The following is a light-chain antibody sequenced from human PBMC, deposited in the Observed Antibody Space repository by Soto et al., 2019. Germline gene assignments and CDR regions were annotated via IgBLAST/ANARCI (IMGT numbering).Light chain of an antibody. CDR3: AIWDDSPDGPV. Sequence: QSVLTQPPSASGTPGQRVTISCSGSSSNIGSNTVNWYQQLPGTAPKLLIYSNNQRPSGVPDRFSGSKSGTSASLAISGLQSEDEADYYCAIWDDSPDGPVFGGGTKLTVL. CDR2: SNN. V-gene: IGLV1-44*01. J-gene: IGLJ2*01. CDR1: SSNIGSNT.